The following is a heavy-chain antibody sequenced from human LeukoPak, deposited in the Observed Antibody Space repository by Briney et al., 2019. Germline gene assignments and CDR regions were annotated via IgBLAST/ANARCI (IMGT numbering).Heavy chain of an antibody. Sequence: GGSLRLSCTASGFTFSNHGMHWVRQAPGKGLEWVAFIRYDGITKYYADSVKGRFTISRDNSKNTLYLQMNSLRAEDTAVYYCAKGYHSSYKMVYWGQGTLVTVSS. CDR2: IRYDGITK. CDR3: AKGYHSSYKMVY. J-gene: IGHJ4*02. CDR1: GFTFSNHG. D-gene: IGHD3-22*01. V-gene: IGHV3-30*02.